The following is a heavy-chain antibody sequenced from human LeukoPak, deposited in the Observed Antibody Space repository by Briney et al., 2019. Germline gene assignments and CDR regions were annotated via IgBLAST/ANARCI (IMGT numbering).Heavy chain of an antibody. CDR3: ARGESPYSSSD. Sequence: ASVTVSCKASGDTFTSYGMSWVRQAPGQGLEWMGGISAYNGNTNYAQKLQGRVTMTTDTSTSTAYMELRSLRSDHTAVYYCARGESPYSSSDWGQGTLVTVSS. CDR2: ISAYNGNT. J-gene: IGHJ4*02. CDR1: GDTFTSYG. V-gene: IGHV1-18*01. D-gene: IGHD6-6*01.